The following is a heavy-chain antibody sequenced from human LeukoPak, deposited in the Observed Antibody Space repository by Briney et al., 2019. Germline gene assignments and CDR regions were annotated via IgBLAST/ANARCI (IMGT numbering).Heavy chain of an antibody. CDR3: TREFITIFGVVIIQGDY. D-gene: IGHD3-3*01. V-gene: IGHV3-49*04. J-gene: IGHJ4*02. Sequence: GGSLRLSCTASGFTFGDYAMSWVRQAPGKGLEWVGFIRSKAYGGTTEYAASVKGRFTISRDDSKSIAYLQTNSLKTEDTAVYYCTREFITIFGVVIIQGDYWGQGTLVTVSS. CDR1: GFTFGDYA. CDR2: IRSKAYGGTT.